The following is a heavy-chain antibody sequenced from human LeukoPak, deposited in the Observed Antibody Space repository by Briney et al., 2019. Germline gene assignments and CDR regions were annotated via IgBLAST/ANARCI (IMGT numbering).Heavy chain of an antibody. CDR3: ARDGDYDSSGFFLDY. V-gene: IGHV1-2*06. D-gene: IGHD3-22*01. Sequence: ASVKVSCKASGYTFTAYYMHWVRQAPGQGLEWMGRINPNSGGTNYAQKFQGRVTMTRDTSISTAYMELSRLRSDDTAVYYCARDGDYDSSGFFLDYWGQGTQVTVSS. CDR2: INPNSGGT. J-gene: IGHJ4*02. CDR1: GYTFTAYY.